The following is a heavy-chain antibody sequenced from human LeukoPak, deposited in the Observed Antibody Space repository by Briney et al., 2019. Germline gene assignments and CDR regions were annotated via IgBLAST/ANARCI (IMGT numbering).Heavy chain of an antibody. Sequence: PGGSLRLSCAASGFTFDDYAMHRVRQAPGKGLEWVSSISSSSSYIYYADSVKGRFTISRDNAKNSLYLQMNSLRAEDTAVYYCARARSSSWSTPCHWGQGTLVTVSS. CDR3: ARARSSSWSTPCH. CDR2: ISSSSSYI. V-gene: IGHV3-21*01. CDR1: GFTFDDYA. D-gene: IGHD6-13*01. J-gene: IGHJ4*02.